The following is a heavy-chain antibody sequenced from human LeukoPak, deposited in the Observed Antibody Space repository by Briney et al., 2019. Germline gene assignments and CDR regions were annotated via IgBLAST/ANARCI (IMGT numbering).Heavy chain of an antibody. CDR2: INSDGSTT. D-gene: IGHD6-13*01. V-gene: IGHV3-74*01. CDR3: ARDLRPLDYYYYMDI. CDR1: GFSISTYW. Sequence: PGGSLRLSCAASGFSISTYWMHWVRQAPGKGLVWVSRINSDGSTTSYADSVKGRFTISRDNAKNTLYLQMNSLRAEDTAVYYCARDLRPLDYYYYMDIWGKGTTVTVSS. J-gene: IGHJ6*03.